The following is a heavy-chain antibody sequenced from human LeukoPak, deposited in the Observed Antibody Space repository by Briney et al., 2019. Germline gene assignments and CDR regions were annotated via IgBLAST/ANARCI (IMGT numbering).Heavy chain of an antibody. CDR2: IYHSGST. J-gene: IGHJ4*02. CDR1: GGSISSGGYS. D-gene: IGHD1-26*01. CDR3: ARGGSYYGVYYFDY. Sequence: KTSETLSLTCAVSGGSISSGGYSWSWIRQPPGKGLEWIGYIYHSGSTYYNPSLKSRVTISVDRSKNQFSLKLSSVTAADTAVYYCARGGSYYGVYYFDYWGQGTLSPSPQ. V-gene: IGHV4-30-2*01.